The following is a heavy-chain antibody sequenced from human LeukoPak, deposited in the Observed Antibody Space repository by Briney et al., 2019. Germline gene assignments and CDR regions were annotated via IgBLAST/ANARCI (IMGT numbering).Heavy chain of an antibody. CDR3: AAESPHAPFYSYRMDV. CDR1: GFTFTSSA. Sequence: GTSVKVSCKASGFTFTSSAMQWVRQARGQRLEWIGWIVVGSGNTNYAQKFQERVTITRDMSTSTAYMELSSLRSEDTAVYYCAAESPHAPFYSYRMDVWGQGTPVTVSS. V-gene: IGHV1-58*02. CDR2: IVVGSGNT. J-gene: IGHJ6*02.